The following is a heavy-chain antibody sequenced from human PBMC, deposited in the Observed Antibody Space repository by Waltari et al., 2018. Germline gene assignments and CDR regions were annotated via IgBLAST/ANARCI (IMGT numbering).Heavy chain of an antibody. D-gene: IGHD6-19*01. J-gene: IGHJ4*02. CDR3: ARGGDPYSSGWHDFDY. Sequence: QVQLVQSGAEVKKPGASVKVSCKASGYTFTGYYMHWVRQAPGQGLEWMGRINPNSGGTNYEQKFQGRVTMTRDTSISTAYMELSRLRSDDTAVYYCARGGDPYSSGWHDFDYWGQGTLVTVSS. V-gene: IGHV1-2*06. CDR2: INPNSGGT. CDR1: GYTFTGYY.